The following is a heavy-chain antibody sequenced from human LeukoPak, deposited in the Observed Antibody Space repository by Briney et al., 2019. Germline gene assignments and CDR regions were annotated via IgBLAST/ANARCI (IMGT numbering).Heavy chain of an antibody. CDR3: ARSQMEAATFFDY. CDR2: IRRDSSTL. J-gene: IGHJ4*02. CDR1: GFTFRDYY. Sequence: GGSLRLSCAASGFTFRDYYMSWIRQVPGKGLEWVSYIRRDSSTLYYADSVKGRFTISRDNAKNSLYLQMSSLIAEDTAVYYCARSQMEAATFFDYWGQGTLVTVSS. V-gene: IGHV3-11*01. D-gene: IGHD1-26*01.